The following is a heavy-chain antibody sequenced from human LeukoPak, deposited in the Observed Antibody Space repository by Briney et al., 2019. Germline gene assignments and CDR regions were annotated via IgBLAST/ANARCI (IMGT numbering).Heavy chain of an antibody. CDR2: ISSSGGSI. D-gene: IGHD6-13*01. J-gene: IGHJ4*02. CDR3: ARDYGYSSSFDY. V-gene: IGHV3-48*03. CDR1: GFTFRSYE. Sequence: TGGSLRLSCAASGFTFRSYEMNWVRQAPGKGLEWVSYISSSGGSISYADSVKGRFTISRDNAKNSLYLQMNSLRDEDTALYYCARDYGYSSSFDYWGQGTLVTVSS.